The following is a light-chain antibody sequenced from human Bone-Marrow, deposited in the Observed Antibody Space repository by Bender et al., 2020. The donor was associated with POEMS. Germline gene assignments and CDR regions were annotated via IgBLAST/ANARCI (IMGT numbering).Light chain of an antibody. J-gene: IGLJ3*02. CDR3: FSSDISGNQRV. CDR1: ALSRKF. V-gene: IGLV3-10*01. Sequence: SYELTQPPSVSVSPGQTARIACSGDALSRKFAYWYQQKSGQAPLLVIYADSERPSGIPERISGSSSGTVATLTISGAQVEDDADYYCFSSDISGNQRVFGGGTKLTVL. CDR2: ADS.